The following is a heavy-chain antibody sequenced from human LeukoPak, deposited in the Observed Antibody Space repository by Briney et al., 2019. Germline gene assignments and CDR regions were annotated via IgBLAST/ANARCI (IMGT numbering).Heavy chain of an antibody. Sequence: PGRSLRPSCAASGFTFSSYGMHWVRQAPGKGLEWVAVISYDGNTKYYADSVKGRFTISRDNSKNTLYLQVNSLRAEDTAVYSCAREYCGGGSCYEDFFDYWGQGSLVTVSS. D-gene: IGHD2-15*01. J-gene: IGHJ4*02. CDR3: AREYCGGGSCYEDFFDY. V-gene: IGHV3-30*03. CDR2: ISYDGNTK. CDR1: GFTFSSYG.